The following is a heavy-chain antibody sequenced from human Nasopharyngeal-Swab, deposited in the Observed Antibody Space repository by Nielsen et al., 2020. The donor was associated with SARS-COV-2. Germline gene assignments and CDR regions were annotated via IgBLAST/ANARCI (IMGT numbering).Heavy chain of an antibody. D-gene: IGHD3-16*01. CDR3: ARRVARAPRHEGDYYYGMDV. J-gene: IGHJ6*02. CDR2: IYYSGSP. Sequence: WIRQPPGKGLEWIGSIYYSGSPYYNPSLKSRVTISVGTSKNQFSPKLSSVTAADTAVYYCARRVARAPRHEGDYYYGMDVWGQGTTVTVSS. V-gene: IGHV4-39*01.